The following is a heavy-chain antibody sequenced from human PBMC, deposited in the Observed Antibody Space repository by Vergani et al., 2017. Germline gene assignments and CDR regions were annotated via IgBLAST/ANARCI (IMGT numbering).Heavy chain of an antibody. Sequence: QVQLVESEGGVVQPGRSLTLSCVASGFTFRSHGMHWVRQAPGKGLEWVAVIWYDGSNKYYGDSVKGRFTISRDNSKNTLYLQRNSLRVEDTAVYYCARWGNEKRLDSWGQGTLVTVSS. D-gene: IGHD1-1*01. CDR1: GFTFRSHG. J-gene: IGHJ5*01. V-gene: IGHV3-33*01. CDR2: IWYDGSNK. CDR3: ARWGNEKRLDS.